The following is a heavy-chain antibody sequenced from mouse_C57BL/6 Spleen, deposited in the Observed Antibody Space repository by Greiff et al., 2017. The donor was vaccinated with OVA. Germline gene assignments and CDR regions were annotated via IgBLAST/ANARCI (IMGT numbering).Heavy chain of an antibody. D-gene: IGHD1-1*01. CDR3: TRDYGWAY. V-gene: IGHV1-15*01. CDR2: IDPETGGT. Sequence: QVQLQQSGAELVRPGASVTLSCKASGYTFTDYEMHWVKQTPVHGLEWIGAIDPETGGTAYNQKFKGKAILTADKSSSTAYMELRSLTSEDSAVYYCTRDYGWAYWGQGTLVTVSA. CDR1: GYTFTDYE. J-gene: IGHJ3*01.